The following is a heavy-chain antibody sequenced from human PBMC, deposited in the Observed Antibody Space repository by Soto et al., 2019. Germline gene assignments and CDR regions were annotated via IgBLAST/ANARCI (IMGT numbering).Heavy chain of an antibody. CDR3: ARIYCTTTTCDSWFDP. Sequence: PGESLKISCPGFGYTFTTFWISWVRQMPGKGLEWMGGIDPRDSYVTYSPSFEGHVTISADKSISTAYLQWGSLKASDTAMYYCARIYCTTTTCDSWFDPWGQGTLVTVSS. D-gene: IGHD2-2*01. V-gene: IGHV5-10-1*01. CDR1: GYTFTTFW. CDR2: IDPRDSYV. J-gene: IGHJ5*02.